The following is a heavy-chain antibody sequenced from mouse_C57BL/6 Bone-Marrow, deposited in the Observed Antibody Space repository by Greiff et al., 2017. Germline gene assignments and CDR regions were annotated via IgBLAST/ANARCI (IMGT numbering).Heavy chain of an antibody. Sequence: EVQLVESGGGLVKPGGSLKLSCAASGFTFSSYAMSWVRQTPEKRLEWVATISDGGSYTYYPDNVKGRFTISRDNAKNDLYLQMSHLKSEDTAMYYGARDRHYSGSSSGFVNGGQGPL. D-gene: IGHD1-1*01. J-gene: IGHJ3*01. CDR1: GFTFSSYA. CDR3: ARDRHYSGSSSGFVN. V-gene: IGHV5-4*01. CDR2: ISDGGSYT.